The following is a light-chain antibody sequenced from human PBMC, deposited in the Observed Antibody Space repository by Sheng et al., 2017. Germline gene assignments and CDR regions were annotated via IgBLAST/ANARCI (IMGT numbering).Light chain of an antibody. Sequence: EIVMTQSPATLSVSPGERATLSCRASQSVSSSLAWYQQKPGQAPRLLISGASTRATGIPQPGSVAVGLGQTSLSTISSLQSEDFAVYYCQQFIDWPITFGQGTRLEIK. CDR2: GAS. V-gene: IGKV3-15*01. CDR1: QSVSSS. CDR3: QQFIDWPIT. J-gene: IGKJ5*01.